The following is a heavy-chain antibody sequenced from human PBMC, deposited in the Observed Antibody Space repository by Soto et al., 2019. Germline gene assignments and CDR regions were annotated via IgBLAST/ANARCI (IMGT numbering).Heavy chain of an antibody. Sequence: QLQLQESGPGLVNPSETLSLTCTVSGGSISSSGYYWGWIRQPPGKGLEWIGSIYYSGSTSYNPSLKSRVTISAEMSKNQFSLELSSVTAADTAVYYCARFKYTQSSSWTDNWFDPWGQGTLVTVSS. CDR2: IYYSGST. J-gene: IGHJ5*02. CDR1: GGSISSSGYY. CDR3: ARFKYTQSSSWTDNWFDP. V-gene: IGHV4-39*01. D-gene: IGHD6-13*01.